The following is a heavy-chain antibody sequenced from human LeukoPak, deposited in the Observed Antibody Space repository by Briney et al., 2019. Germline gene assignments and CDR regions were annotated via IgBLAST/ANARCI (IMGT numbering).Heavy chain of an antibody. CDR2: ISSSSSYI. V-gene: IGHV3-21*01. D-gene: IGHD5-24*01. CDR1: GFTFSSYS. Sequence: GGSLRLSCAASGFTFSSYSMNWVRQAPGKGLEWVSSISSSSSYIYYADSVKGRFTISRDNAKNSLYLQMNSLRAEDMAVYYCASRDYYYYYMDVWGNGTTVTVSS. CDR3: ASRDYYYYYMDV. J-gene: IGHJ6*03.